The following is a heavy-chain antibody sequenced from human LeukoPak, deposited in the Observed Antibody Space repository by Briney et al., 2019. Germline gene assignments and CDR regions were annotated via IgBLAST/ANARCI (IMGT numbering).Heavy chain of an antibody. CDR3: ARDKPGGYHGDYRAPFDY. D-gene: IGHD4-17*01. Sequence: ASVKVSCKASGGTFSIYAISWVRQAPGQGLEWMGRIIPIFGIANYAQKFQGRVTITADKSTSTAYMELSSLRSEDTAVYYCARDKPGGYHGDYRAPFDYWGQGTLVTVSS. V-gene: IGHV1-69*04. J-gene: IGHJ4*02. CDR1: GGTFSIYA. CDR2: IIPIFGIA.